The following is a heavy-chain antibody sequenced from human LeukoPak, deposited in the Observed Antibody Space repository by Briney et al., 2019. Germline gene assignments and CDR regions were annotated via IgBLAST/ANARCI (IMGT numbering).Heavy chain of an antibody. J-gene: IGHJ6*02. CDR1: GGSISSYY. CDR2: IYYSGST. CDR3: ARSKAYSGYDWDWYCYGMDV. D-gene: IGHD5-12*01. Sequence: PSETLSLTCAVSGGSISSYYWSWIRQPPGKGLEWIGYIYYSGSTNYNPSLKSRVTISVDTSKNQFSLKLSSVTAADTAVYYCARSKAYSGYDWDWYCYGMDVWGQGTTVTVSS. V-gene: IGHV4-59*01.